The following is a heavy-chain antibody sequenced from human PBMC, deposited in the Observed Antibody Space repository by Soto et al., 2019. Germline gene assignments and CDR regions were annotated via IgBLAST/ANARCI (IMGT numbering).Heavy chain of an antibody. D-gene: IGHD1-26*01. J-gene: IGHJ6*02. CDR1: GFTFSSYS. CDR3: ARDREDHYYYGMDV. Sequence: GGSLRLSCAASGFTFSSYSMNWVRQAPGKGLEWVSSISSSSSYIYYADSVKGRFTISRDNAKNSLYLQMNSLRAEDTAVYYCARDREDHYYYGMDVWGQGTTVTVSS. V-gene: IGHV3-21*01. CDR2: ISSSSSYI.